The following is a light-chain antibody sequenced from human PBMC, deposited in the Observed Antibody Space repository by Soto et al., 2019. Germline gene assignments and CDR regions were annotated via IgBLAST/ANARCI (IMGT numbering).Light chain of an antibody. Sequence: EIVLTQSPGTLSLSPGERATLSFRASQSVSSNNLAWYQQRPGQAPRVVIYGASTRATGIPERFSGSGSGTDFTLTISRLEPEDFAVYYCQQYGRSPFTFGPGTKVDI. CDR2: GAS. J-gene: IGKJ3*01. CDR3: QQYGRSPFT. V-gene: IGKV3-20*01. CDR1: QSVSSNN.